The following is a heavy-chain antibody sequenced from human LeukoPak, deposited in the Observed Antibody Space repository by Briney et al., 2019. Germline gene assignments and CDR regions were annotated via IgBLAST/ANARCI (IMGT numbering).Heavy chain of an antibody. CDR1: GGTFSDYA. J-gene: IGHJ2*01. V-gene: IGHV1-69*04. CDR3: ATEAIVVVTARDYWYFDL. Sequence: EASVKVSCKASGGTFSDYAISWVRQAPGQGLEWMGRIIPILGIPNYAQKFQGRVTITADKSTTTAYMELRSLRSEDTAVYYCATEAIVVVTARDYWYFDLWGRGTLVTVSS. D-gene: IGHD2-21*02. CDR2: IIPILGIP.